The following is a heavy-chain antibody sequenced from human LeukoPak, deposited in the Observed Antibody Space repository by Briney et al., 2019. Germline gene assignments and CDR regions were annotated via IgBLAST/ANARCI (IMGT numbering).Heavy chain of an antibody. J-gene: IGHJ4*02. CDR1: GYTFTKFG. CDR2: ISPYNDNT. D-gene: IGHD6-25*01. Sequence: ASVKVSCKASGYTFTKFGISWVRQAPGQEFEWMGWISPYNDNTNYAKKFQGRVTLATDTSTSTAHMELRGLTSDDTAVYYCAREPSGLLFDYWGLGTLVTVSS. CDR3: AREPSGLLFDY. V-gene: IGHV1-18*01.